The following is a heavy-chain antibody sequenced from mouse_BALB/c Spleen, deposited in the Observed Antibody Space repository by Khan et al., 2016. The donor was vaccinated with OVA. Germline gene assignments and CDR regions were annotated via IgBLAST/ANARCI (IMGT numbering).Heavy chain of an antibody. Sequence: EVELVESGGGLVKPGGSLKLSCSASGFTFSSYAMSWVRQTPEKRLECVATISTGGHYTFYPDSVQGRFTISSDNAKNTLYLQMSSLRSEDTAMYYCARSLVDYHAMDYWGQGTSVTVSS. CDR3: ARSLVDYHAMDY. V-gene: IGHV5-9-3*01. J-gene: IGHJ4*01. CDR2: ISTGGHYT. CDR1: GFTFSSYA. D-gene: IGHD2-2*01.